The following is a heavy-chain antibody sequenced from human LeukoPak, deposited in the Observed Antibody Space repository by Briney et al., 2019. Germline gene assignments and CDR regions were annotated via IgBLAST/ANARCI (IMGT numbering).Heavy chain of an antibody. CDR2: INPKSGDT. V-gene: IGHV1-2*02. CDR1: GYTLIDYF. D-gene: IGHD2-8*02. Sequence: ASVKVSCKASGYTLIDYFIHWVRQAPGQGLEWMGRINPKSGDTEYVQEFQGRVTMTRDTSISTLYMELTRLTSDDTAVYFCARDLTSTPYWELDYWGQGTLVTVSS. J-gene: IGHJ4*02. CDR3: ARDLTSTPYWELDY.